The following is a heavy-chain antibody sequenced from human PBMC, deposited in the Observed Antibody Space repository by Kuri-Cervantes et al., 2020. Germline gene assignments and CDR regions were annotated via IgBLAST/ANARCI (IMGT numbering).Heavy chain of an antibody. J-gene: IGHJ4*02. CDR1: GYSFTSYW. V-gene: IGHV5-51*01. Sequence: GESLKISCKGSGYSFTSYWIGWVRQMPGKGLEWMGIIYPGDSDTRYSPSFQGQVTITADKSINTAYLQMSSLKASDTAMYYCARNNDYGDYVPDFWGQGTLVTVSS. CDR2: IYPGDSDT. CDR3: ARNNDYGDYVPDF. D-gene: IGHD4-17*01.